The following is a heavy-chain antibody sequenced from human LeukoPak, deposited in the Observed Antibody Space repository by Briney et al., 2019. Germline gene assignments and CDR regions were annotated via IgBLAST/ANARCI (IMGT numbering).Heavy chain of an antibody. CDR2: INPSGGST. CDR1: GYTFTSYY. Sequence: ASVKVSCKASGYTFTSYYMHWVRQAPGQGLEWMGIINPSGGSTSYAQKFQGRVTMTRDMSTSTVYMELSSLRSEDTAVYYCARDRKGDSSGYYYVGAFDIWGQGTMVTVSS. CDR3: ARDRKGDSSGYYYVGAFDI. V-gene: IGHV1-46*01. J-gene: IGHJ3*02. D-gene: IGHD3-22*01.